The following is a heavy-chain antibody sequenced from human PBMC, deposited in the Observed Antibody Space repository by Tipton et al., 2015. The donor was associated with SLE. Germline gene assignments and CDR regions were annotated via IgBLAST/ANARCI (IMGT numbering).Heavy chain of an antibody. J-gene: IGHJ3*02. Sequence: SLRLSCAASGFTFSSYSMNWVRQAPGKGLEWVSSISSSSSYIYYASSVKGRFTISRDNAKNSLYLQMNSLRAEDTAVYYCARIDLASLAFDIWGQGTMVTVSS. CDR1: GFTFSSYS. CDR3: ARIDLASLAFDI. CDR2: ISSSSSYI. D-gene: IGHD3-3*01. V-gene: IGHV3-21*01.